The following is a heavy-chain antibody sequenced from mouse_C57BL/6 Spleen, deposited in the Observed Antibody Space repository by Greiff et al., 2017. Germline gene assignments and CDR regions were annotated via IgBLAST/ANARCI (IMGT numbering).Heavy chain of an antibody. D-gene: IGHD1-1*01. CDR3: APLYDSRRGGFDY. J-gene: IGHJ2*01. CDR1: GFNIKNTY. CDR2: IDPANGNT. V-gene: IGHV14-3*01. Sequence: EVQLQQSVAELVRPGASVKLSCTASGFNIKNTYMHWVKQRPEQGLEWIGRIDPANGNTKYAAKFKGKATITADTSSNTAYLQLSSLTSEDTAIYYCAPLYDSRRGGFDYWGQGTTLTVSS.